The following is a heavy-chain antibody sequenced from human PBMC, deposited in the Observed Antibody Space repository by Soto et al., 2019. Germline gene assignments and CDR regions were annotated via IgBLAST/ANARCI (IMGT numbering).Heavy chain of an antibody. CDR3: ARPYDYIWGSYPNGAFDI. Sequence: ASVKVSCKASGYTFTSYGISWVRQAPGQGLEWMGWISAYNGNTNYAQKLQGRVTMTTDTSTSTAYMELRSLRSDDTAVYYCARPYDYIWGSYPNGAFDIWGQGTMVTVSS. V-gene: IGHV1-18*01. D-gene: IGHD3-16*02. CDR2: ISAYNGNT. CDR1: GYTFTSYG. J-gene: IGHJ3*02.